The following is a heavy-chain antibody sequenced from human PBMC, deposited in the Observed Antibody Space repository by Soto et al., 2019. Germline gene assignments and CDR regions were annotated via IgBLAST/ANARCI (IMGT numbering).Heavy chain of an antibody. CDR3: AKDEGGGLDP. CDR2: ISWDGGST. D-gene: IGHD2-15*01. J-gene: IGHJ5*02. V-gene: IGHV3-43*01. CDR1: GFTFDDYT. Sequence: GGSLILSCAASGFTFDDYTMHWVRQAPGKGLEWVSLISWDGGSTYYADSVKGRFTISRDNSKNSLYLQMNSLRTEDTALYYCAKDEGGGLDPWGQGTLVTVSS.